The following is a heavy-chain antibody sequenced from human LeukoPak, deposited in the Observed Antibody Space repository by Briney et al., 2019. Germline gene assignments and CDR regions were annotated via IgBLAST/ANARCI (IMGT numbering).Heavy chain of an antibody. CDR2: IYYSGST. CDR1: GGSISSGDYY. Sequence: SETLSLTCTVSGGSISSGDYYWSWIRQPPGKGLEWIGYIYYSGSTYYNPSLKSRVTISVDTSKNQFSLKLSSVTAADTAVYYCARARRPYYDFWSGYSSPHFDYWGQGTLVTVSS. V-gene: IGHV4-30-4*02. D-gene: IGHD3-3*01. J-gene: IGHJ4*02. CDR3: ARARRPYYDFWSGYSSPHFDY.